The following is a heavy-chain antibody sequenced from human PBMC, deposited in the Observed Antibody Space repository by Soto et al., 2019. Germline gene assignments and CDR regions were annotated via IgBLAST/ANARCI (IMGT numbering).Heavy chain of an antibody. CDR2: ISAYTGKT. CDR1: GYTFISYG. Sequence: QVQLVQSGAEVKKTGASVEVSCKASGYTFISYGISWVRQAPGQGLEWMGWISAYTGKTNYAQKFQGRVTMTTDTPTGPAYREWRSLGPDDPAVSYCGRAGFSTSGLGTLATGVHGVEIDHWGQGTWSPSPQ. CDR3: GRAGFSTSGLGTLATGVHGVEIDH. J-gene: IGHJ4*02. D-gene: IGHD6-13*01. V-gene: IGHV1-18*01.